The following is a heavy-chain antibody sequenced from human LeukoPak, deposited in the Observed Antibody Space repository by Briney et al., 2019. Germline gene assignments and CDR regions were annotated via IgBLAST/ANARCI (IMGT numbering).Heavy chain of an antibody. CDR1: GFTVSSNY. J-gene: IGHJ3*02. V-gene: IGHV3-66*01. CDR3: ARDSAVTYDAFDI. Sequence: GGSLRLSCAASGFTVSSNYMSWVRQAPGKGLEWVSVIYSGGSTYYADSVKGRFTISRDNSKNTLYLQMNSLRAEDTAVYYCARDSAVTYDAFDIWGQGTMVTVSS. D-gene: IGHD6-25*01. CDR2: IYSGGST.